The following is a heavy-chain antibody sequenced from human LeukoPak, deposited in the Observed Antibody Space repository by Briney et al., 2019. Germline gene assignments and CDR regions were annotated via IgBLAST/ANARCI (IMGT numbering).Heavy chain of an antibody. CDR3: ARDGHYYYMDV. J-gene: IGHJ6*03. Sequence: GGSLRLSCAASGFTVSSNYMNWVRQAPGKGLEWVSYSSSSSSTIYYADSVKGRFTISRDNAKNSLYLQMNSLRAEDTAVYYCARDGHYYYMDVWGKGTTVTVSS. V-gene: IGHV3-48*01. CDR1: GFTVSSNY. CDR2: SSSSSSTI.